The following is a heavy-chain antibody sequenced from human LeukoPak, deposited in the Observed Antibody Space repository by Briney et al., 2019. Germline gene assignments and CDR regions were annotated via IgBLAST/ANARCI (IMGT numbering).Heavy chain of an antibody. CDR1: GYSISSGYY. J-gene: IGHJ4*02. Sequence: KASETLSLTCAVSGYSISSGYYWGWIRQPPGKGLEWIGSIYHSGSTYYNPSLKSRVTISVDTSKNQFSLKLSSVTAADTAVYYCARHRSNYYDSSGYYYNYWGQGTLVTVSS. V-gene: IGHV4-38-2*01. CDR3: ARHRSNYYDSSGYYYNY. D-gene: IGHD3-22*01. CDR2: IYHSGST.